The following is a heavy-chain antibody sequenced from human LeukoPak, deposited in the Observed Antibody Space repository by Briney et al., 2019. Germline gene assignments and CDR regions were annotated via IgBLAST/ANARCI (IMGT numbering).Heavy chain of an antibody. CDR3: ARDVVGATGDYYGMDV. V-gene: IGHV3-66*01. CDR1: GFTVSHNY. Sequence: GGSLRLSCAASGFTVSHNYMSWVRQAPGKGLEWVSVIYSCGSTYHADSVKGTFTISRDNSKNTLFLQMNSLRAADTAVYYCARDVVGATGDYYGMDV. D-gene: IGHD1-26*01. CDR2: IYSCGST. J-gene: IGHJ6*01.